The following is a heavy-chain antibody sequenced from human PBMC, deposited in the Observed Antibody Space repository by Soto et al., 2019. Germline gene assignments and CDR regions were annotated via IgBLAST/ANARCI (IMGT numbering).Heavy chain of an antibody. CDR2: IIPIFGTA. V-gene: IGHV1-69*06. D-gene: IGHD6-13*01. J-gene: IGHJ4*02. CDR1: GGAFSSYT. CDR3: SRDAIAAAGTND. Sequence: QVQLVQSGTEVKKPGSSVKASCKASGGAFSSYTINWVRQAPGQGLEWMGGIIPIFGTANYAQKFQGRVTFTADTSTNTAFMELNSLRSNDTAVYYCSRDAIAAAGTNDWGQGTLVTVSS.